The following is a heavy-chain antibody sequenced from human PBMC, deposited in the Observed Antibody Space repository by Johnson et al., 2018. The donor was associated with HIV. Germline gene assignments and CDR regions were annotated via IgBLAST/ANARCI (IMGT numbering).Heavy chain of an antibody. Sequence: QMLLVESGGGVVQPGRSLRLSCAASGFTFSSYGMHWVRQAPGKGLEWVAVISYDGSNKYYADSVKGRFTISRDNSKNTRYLQMGSLRAEDMAVYFCASISLGAFDIWGQGTLVTVSS. V-gene: IGHV3-30*03. CDR3: ASISLGAFDI. CDR1: GFTFSSYG. CDR2: ISYDGSNK. J-gene: IGHJ3*02.